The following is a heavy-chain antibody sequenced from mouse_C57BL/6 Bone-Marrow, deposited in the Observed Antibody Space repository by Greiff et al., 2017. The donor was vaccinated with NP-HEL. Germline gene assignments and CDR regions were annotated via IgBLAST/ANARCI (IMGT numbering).Heavy chain of an antibody. V-gene: IGHV1-19*01. D-gene: IGHD1-1*01. CDR1: GYTFTDYY. Sequence: VQLQQSGPVLVKPGASVKMSCKASGYTFTDYYMNWVKQSHGKSLEWIGVINPYNGGTSYNQKFKGKATLTVDKSSSTAYMELNSLTSEDSAVYYCAIEHYGISLFAYWGQGTLVTVSA. CDR3: AIEHYGISLFAY. CDR2: INPYNGGT. J-gene: IGHJ3*01.